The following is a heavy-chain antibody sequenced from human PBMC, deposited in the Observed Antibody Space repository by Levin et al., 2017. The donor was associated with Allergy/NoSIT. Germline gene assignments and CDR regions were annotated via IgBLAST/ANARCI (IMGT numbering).Heavy chain of an antibody. D-gene: IGHD1-26*01. CDR2: ISSSSSYI. CDR3: ATGGSGSYMSRTTFDY. CDR1: GFTFSSYS. V-gene: IGHV3-21*01. J-gene: IGHJ4*02. Sequence: GGSLRLSCAASGFTFSSYSMNWVRQAPGKGLEWVSSISSSSSYIYYADSVKGRFTISRDNAKNSLYLQMNSLRAEDTAVYYCATGGSGSYMSRTTFDYWGQGTLVTVSS.